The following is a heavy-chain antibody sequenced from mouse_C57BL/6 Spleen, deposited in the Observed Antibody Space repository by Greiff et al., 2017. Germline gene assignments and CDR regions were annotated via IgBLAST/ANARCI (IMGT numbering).Heavy chain of an antibody. CDR3: ARQEITSWFAY. CDR1: GFTFSSYG. V-gene: IGHV5-6*01. D-gene: IGHD2-4*01. J-gene: IGHJ3*01. CDR2: ISSGGSYT. Sequence: EVMLVESGGDLVKPGGSLKLSCAASGFTFSSYGMSWVRQTPDKRLEWVAIISSGGSYTYYPDSVKGRFTISRDNAKNTLYLQMSSLKSEDTAMYYCARQEITSWFAYWGQGTLVTVSA.